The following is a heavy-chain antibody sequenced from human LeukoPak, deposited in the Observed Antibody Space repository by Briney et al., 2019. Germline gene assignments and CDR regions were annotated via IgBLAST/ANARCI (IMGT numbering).Heavy chain of an antibody. J-gene: IGHJ4*02. CDR3: ATYHFRGDTHYFDY. Sequence: SETLSLTCTVSGGSISSYYWSWIRQPAGKGLEWIGRIYTSGSTNYNPSLQSRVTISIDTSKNQFSLKLRSVTAADTAVYYCATYHFRGDTHYFDYWSQGILVTVSS. CDR1: GGSISSYY. D-gene: IGHD3-10*02. V-gene: IGHV4-4*07. CDR2: IYTSGST.